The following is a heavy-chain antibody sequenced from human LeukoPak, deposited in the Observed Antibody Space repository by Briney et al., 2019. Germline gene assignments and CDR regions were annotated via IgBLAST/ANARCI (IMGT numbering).Heavy chain of an antibody. CDR2: IYTSGST. V-gene: IGHV4-4*07. Sequence: SETLSLTCTVSGGSISSYYWSWIRQPAGKGLEWIGRIYTSGSTNYNPSLKSRVTVSVDTSKNQFSLKLSSVTAADTAVYYCARESSAKRAFDIWGQGTMVTVSS. J-gene: IGHJ3*02. CDR3: ARESSAKRAFDI. D-gene: IGHD2-2*01. CDR1: GGSISSYY.